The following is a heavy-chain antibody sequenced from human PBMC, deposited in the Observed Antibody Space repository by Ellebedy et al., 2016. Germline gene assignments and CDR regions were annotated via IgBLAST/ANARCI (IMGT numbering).Heavy chain of an antibody. CDR2: ISGGGDIT. V-gene: IGHV3-23*01. Sequence: GESLKISXAASGFTFSSYAMSWVRQAPGKGLEWVSTISGGGDITVSADSVKGRFTISRDNSRNTLYLQMNSLRAEDTAVYYCYYGHYSGSWGQGTLVTVSS. J-gene: IGHJ4*02. CDR3: YYGHYSGS. D-gene: IGHD4-17*01. CDR1: GFTFSSYA.